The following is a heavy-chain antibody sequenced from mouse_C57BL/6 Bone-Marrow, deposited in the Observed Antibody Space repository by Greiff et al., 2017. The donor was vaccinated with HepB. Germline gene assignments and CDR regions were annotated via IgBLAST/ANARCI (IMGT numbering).Heavy chain of an antibody. V-gene: IGHV5-12*01. CDR1: GFTFCDYY. J-gene: IGHJ2*01. CDR2: ISNGGGST. CDR3: ERRYDYGGGFDY. D-gene: IGHD2-4*01. Sequence: VESGGGLVQPGGSLKLSCAASGFTFCDYYMYWVRQTPEKRLEWVAYISNGGGSTYYPDTVKGRITISRDNAKNTLYLQMSRLKTEDPAVYYCERRYDYGGGFDYWGQGTTLTVSS.